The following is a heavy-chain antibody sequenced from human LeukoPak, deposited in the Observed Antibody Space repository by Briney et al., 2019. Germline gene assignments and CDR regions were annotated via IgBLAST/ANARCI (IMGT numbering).Heavy chain of an antibody. CDR2: INGDGSST. CDR1: GFTFSSYW. CDR3: ARDNYGAKDY. Sequence: PGGSLRLSCAASGFTFSSYWMHWVRQAPGKGLVWVSRINGDGSSTSYADSVKGRFTISRDNAKNTLYLQMNSLRAEDTAVYYCARDNYGAKDYWGQGTLVTVSS. V-gene: IGHV3-74*01. D-gene: IGHD4-17*01. J-gene: IGHJ4*02.